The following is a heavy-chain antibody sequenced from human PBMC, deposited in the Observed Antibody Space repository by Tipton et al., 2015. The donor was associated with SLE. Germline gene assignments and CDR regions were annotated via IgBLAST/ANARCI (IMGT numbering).Heavy chain of an antibody. CDR2: IIPIFGTA. J-gene: IGHJ6*03. CDR1: GGTFSSYA. D-gene: IGHD1-1*01. CDR3: ARAPRTAGWDYYYYYMDV. V-gene: IGHV1-69*05. Sequence: QLVQSGPEVKKPGSSVKVSCKASGGTFSSYAISWVRQAPGQGLEWMGGIIPIFGTANYAQKFQGRVTITTDESTSTAYMELSSLRSEDTAVYYCARAPRTAGWDYYYYYMDVWGKGTTVTVSS.